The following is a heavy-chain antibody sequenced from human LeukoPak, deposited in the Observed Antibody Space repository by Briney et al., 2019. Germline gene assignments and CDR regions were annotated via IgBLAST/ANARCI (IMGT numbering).Heavy chain of an antibody. CDR3: AVIRGYSSHDAFDI. D-gene: IGHD5-18*01. V-gene: IGHV1-18*01. J-gene: IGHJ3*02. CDR2: ISAYNGNT. Sequence: ASVKVSCKASGYTFTSYGIRWVRQAPGQGLEWMGWISAYNGNTNYAQKLQGRVTMTTDTSTSTAYMELRSLRSDDTAVYYCAVIRGYSSHDAFDIWGQGTMVTVSS. CDR1: GYTFTSYG.